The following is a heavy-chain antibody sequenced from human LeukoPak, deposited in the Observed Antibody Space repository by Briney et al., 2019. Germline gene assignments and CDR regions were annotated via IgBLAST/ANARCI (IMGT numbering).Heavy chain of an antibody. D-gene: IGHD3-10*01. CDR2: IKQDGSEK. J-gene: IGHJ4*02. V-gene: IGHV3-7*03. Sequence: PGGSLRLSCAASGFTFSSYWMSWVRQAPGKGLEWVANIKQDGSEKYYVDSVKGRFTISRDNAKNSLYLQINSLRAEDTAVYYCARDLSTQLLWFGEFDYWGQGTLVTVSS. CDR1: GFTFSSYW. CDR3: ARDLSTQLLWFGEFDY.